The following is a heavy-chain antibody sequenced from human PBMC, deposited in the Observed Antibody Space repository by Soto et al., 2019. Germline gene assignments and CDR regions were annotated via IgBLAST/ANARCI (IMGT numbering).Heavy chain of an antibody. CDR3: ARVGEYCSGGSCYYYYMDV. Sequence: GGSLRLSCAASGFTFSDYYMSWIRQAPGKGLEWVSYISSSGSTIYYADSVKGRFTISRDNAKNSLYLQMNSLRAEDTAVYYYARVGEYCSGGSCYYYYMDVWGKGTTVTVSS. D-gene: IGHD2-15*01. J-gene: IGHJ6*03. V-gene: IGHV3-11*01. CDR1: GFTFSDYY. CDR2: ISSSGSTI.